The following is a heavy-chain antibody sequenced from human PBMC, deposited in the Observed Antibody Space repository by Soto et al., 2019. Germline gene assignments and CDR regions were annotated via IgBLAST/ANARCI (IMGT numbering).Heavy chain of an antibody. CDR2: IYYSGST. CDR3: ARRVSGYDYVDY. D-gene: IGHD5-12*01. V-gene: IGHV4-59*08. CDR1: GGSISSYY. J-gene: IGHJ4*02. Sequence: QVQLQESGPGLVKPSETLSLTCTVSGGSISSYYWSWIRQPPGKGLEWIGYIYYSGSTNYNPSLKSRVTISVDTSKNQFSLKLSSVTAADTAVYYCARRVSGYDYVDYWGQGTLVTVSS.